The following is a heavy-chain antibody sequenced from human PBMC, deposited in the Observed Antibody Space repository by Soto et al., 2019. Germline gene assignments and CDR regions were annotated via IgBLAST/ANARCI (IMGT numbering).Heavy chain of an antibody. CDR1: GGSISSYY. D-gene: IGHD3-10*01. Sequence: PSETLSLTCTVSGGSISSYYWSWIRQPAGKGLEWIGRIYTSGSTNYNPSLKSRVTMSVDTSKNQFSLKLSSVTAADTAMYYCAKKGYYPSGKINLFDSWGQGTLVTVSS. CDR2: IYTSGST. V-gene: IGHV4-4*07. J-gene: IGHJ4*02. CDR3: AKKGYYPSGKINLFDS.